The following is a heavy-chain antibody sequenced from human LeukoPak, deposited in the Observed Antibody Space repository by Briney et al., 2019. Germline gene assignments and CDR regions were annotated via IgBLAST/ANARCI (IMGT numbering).Heavy chain of an antibody. V-gene: IGHV3-23*01. CDR1: GFTFSSYS. CDR3: AKDGASTVTTRYFDY. J-gene: IGHJ4*02. D-gene: IGHD4-17*01. CDR2: ISGSGGST. Sequence: GGSLRLSCAASGFTFSSYSMNWVRQAPGKGLEWVSAISGSGGSTYYADSVKGRFTISRDNSKNTLYLQMNSLRAEDTAVYYCAKDGASTVTTRYFDYWGQGTLVTVSS.